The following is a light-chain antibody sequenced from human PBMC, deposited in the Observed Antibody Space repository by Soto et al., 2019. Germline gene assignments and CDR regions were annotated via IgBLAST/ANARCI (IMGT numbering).Light chain of an antibody. V-gene: IGKV3-15*01. Sequence: IVMTQSPATLSVSPGERATLSCRASQSINNNLAWYQRKPGQAPRLLIYDASTGATDIPARFSGSGSGTEFTLTISSLQSEDSAVYYCQQYKSWFTFGQGTKLEIK. J-gene: IGKJ2*01. CDR1: QSINNN. CDR2: DAS. CDR3: QQYKSWFT.